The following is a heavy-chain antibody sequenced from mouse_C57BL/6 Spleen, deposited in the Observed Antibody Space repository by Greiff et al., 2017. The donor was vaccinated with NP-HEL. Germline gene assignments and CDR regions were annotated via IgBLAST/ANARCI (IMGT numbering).Heavy chain of an antibody. J-gene: IGHJ3*01. CDR3: ARSPPYYGSSGFAY. Sequence: VQLQQPGAELVRPGSSVKLSCKASGYTFTSYWMHWVKQRPIQGLEWIGNIDPSDSETHYNQKFKDKATLTVDKSSSTAYMQLSSLTSEDSAVYYCARSPPYYGSSGFAYWGQGTLVTVSA. D-gene: IGHD1-1*01. CDR2: IDPSDSET. CDR1: GYTFTSYW. V-gene: IGHV1-52*01.